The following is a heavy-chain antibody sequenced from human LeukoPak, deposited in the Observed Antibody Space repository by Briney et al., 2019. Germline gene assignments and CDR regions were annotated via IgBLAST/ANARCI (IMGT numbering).Heavy chain of an antibody. V-gene: IGHV4-39*01. CDR2: IYYSGST. J-gene: IGHJ2*01. CDR3: ARPPMSNWYFDL. Sequence: SETLSLTCTVSGGSISSSSYYWGWIRQPPGKGLEWIGSIYYSGSTYYNPSLKSRVTISVDTSKNQFSLKLSSVTAADTAVYYCARPPMSNWYFDLWGRGTLVTVSS. CDR1: GGSISSSSYY.